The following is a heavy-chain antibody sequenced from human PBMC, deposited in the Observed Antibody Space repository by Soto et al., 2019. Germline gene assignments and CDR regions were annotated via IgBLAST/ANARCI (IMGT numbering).Heavy chain of an antibody. J-gene: IGHJ4*02. CDR3: ARGVDRQWADY. Sequence: PSETLSLTCTVSGGSISSYYWSWIRQPPGKGLEWIGYIYYSGSTNYNPSLKSRVTISVDTSKNQFSLKLRSVTAADTAVYYCARGVDRQWADYWGQGTRVTVSS. V-gene: IGHV4-59*01. CDR1: GGSISSYY. D-gene: IGHD6-19*01. CDR2: IYYSGST.